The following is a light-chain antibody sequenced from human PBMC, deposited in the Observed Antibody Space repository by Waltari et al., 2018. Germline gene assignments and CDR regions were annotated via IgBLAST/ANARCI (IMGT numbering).Light chain of an antibody. CDR3: QQYDDWPRT. V-gene: IGKV3-15*01. Sequence: ELVMTQSPATLSGSPGAGVNLSCRASQSVSSSLAWYQQKPGQAPRLLIYGESTRATAIPLRFSGSGSGTEVTLTSSSLQSEDGAVYDGQQYDDWPRTFGGGTKVQIK. J-gene: IGKJ4*01. CDR1: QSVSSS. CDR2: GES.